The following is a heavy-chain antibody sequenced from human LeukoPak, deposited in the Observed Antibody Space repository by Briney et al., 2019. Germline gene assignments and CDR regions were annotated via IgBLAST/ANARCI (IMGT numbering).Heavy chain of an antibody. CDR3: ARGGGSWIGYCSGGSCYYFDY. Sequence: SETLSLTCTVSGGSISSSSYYWGWIRQPPGKGLEWIGSIYYSGSTYYNPSLKSRVTISVDTSKNQFSLKLSSVTAADTAVYYCARGGGSWIGYCSGGSCYYFDYWGQGTLVTVSS. J-gene: IGHJ4*02. CDR1: GGSISSSSYY. D-gene: IGHD2-15*01. CDR2: IYYSGST. V-gene: IGHV4-39*07.